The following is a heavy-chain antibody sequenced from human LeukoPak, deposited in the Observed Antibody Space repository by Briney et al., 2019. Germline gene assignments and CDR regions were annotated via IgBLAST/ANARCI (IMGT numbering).Heavy chain of an antibody. V-gene: IGHV1-46*01. CDR3: ARVASSGGAYGGAEYDAFDI. CDR2: INPSGGST. CDR1: GYTFTNYY. J-gene: IGHJ3*02. Sequence: GASVKVSCKASGYTFTNYYIHWVRQAPGQGLEWMGLINPSGGSTSYAQKFQDRVTMTRDTSTSTVYMELSSLRSEDTAIYYCARVASSGGAYGGAEYDAFDIWGQGTMVTVSS. D-gene: IGHD1-1*01.